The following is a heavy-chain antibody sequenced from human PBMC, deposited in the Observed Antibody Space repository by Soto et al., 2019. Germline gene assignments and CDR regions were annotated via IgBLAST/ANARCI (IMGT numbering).Heavy chain of an antibody. V-gene: IGHV5-51*01. CDR3: ARPGGFDDSSGYFDY. CDR2: IYPGDSDT. J-gene: IGHJ4*02. D-gene: IGHD3-22*01. Sequence: PGDSPKLSCKCSGYSFTGYVIGWVRQKPGKGLEWMGIIYPGDSDTRYSPSFQGQVTISADKSISTAYLQWSSLKASDTAMYYCARPGGFDDSSGYFDYWGQGTLVNVSS. CDR1: GYSFTGYV.